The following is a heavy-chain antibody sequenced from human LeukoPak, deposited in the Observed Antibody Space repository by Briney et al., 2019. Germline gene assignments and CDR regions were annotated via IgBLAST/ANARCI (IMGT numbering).Heavy chain of an antibody. CDR3: ARSFNYVGWFDP. Sequence: HPGGSLRLSCAASGFSFSDYSMNWVRQAPGKGLEWVSYISRSSSPIYYADSVKGRFTISRDNAKNSLYLQMNSLRADDTAVYYCARSFNYVGWFDPWGQGTLVTVSS. V-gene: IGHV3-48*01. CDR1: GFSFSDYS. CDR2: ISRSSSPI. J-gene: IGHJ5*02. D-gene: IGHD4-11*01.